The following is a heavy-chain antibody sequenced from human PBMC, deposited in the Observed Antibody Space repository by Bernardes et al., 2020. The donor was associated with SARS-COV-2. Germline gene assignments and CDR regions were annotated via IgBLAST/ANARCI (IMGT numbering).Heavy chain of an antibody. V-gene: IGHV3-15*01. D-gene: IGHD6-13*01. J-gene: IGHJ4*02. Sequence: GGSLRLSCAASGFTFSNAWMSWVRQAPGKGLEWVGRIKSKTDGGTTDYAAPVKGRFTISRDDSKNTLYLQMNSLKTEDTAVYYCTTDVSSSWYFDLTASGVPRINYFDYWGQGTLVTVSS. CDR2: IKSKTDGGTT. CDR1: GFTFSNAW. CDR3: TTDVSSSWYFDLTASGVPRINYFDY.